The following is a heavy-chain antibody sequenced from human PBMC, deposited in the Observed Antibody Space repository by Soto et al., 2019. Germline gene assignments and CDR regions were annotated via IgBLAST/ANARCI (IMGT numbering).Heavy chain of an antibody. V-gene: IGHV1-69*13. CDR1: GGTFSSYA. CDR2: IIPIFGTA. CDR3: ARDDSSGWSRYYYGMDV. J-gene: IGHJ6*02. D-gene: IGHD6-19*01. Sequence: ASVKVSCKASGGTFSSYAISWVRQAPGQGLEWMGGIIPIFGTANYAQKFQGRVTITADESTSTAYMELSSLRSEDTAVYYCARDDSSGWSRYYYGMDVWGQGTTVTVSS.